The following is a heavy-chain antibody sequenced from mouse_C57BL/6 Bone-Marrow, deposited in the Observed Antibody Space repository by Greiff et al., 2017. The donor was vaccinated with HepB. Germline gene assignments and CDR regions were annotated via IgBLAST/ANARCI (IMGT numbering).Heavy chain of an antibody. D-gene: IGHD2-5*01. Sequence: VQLQESGPGLVAPSQSLSITCTVSGFSLTSYAISWVRQPPGKGLEWLGVIWTGGGTNYNSALKSRLSISKDNSKSQVFLKMNSLQTDDTARYYCARGDSNYVGACFAYWGQGTLVTVSA. CDR1: GFSLTSYA. CDR2: IWTGGGT. J-gene: IGHJ3*01. V-gene: IGHV2-9-1*01. CDR3: ARGDSNYVGACFAY.